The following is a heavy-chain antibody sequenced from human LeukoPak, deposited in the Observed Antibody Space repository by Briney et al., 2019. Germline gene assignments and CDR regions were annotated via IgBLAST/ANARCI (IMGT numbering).Heavy chain of an antibody. J-gene: IGHJ3*02. V-gene: IGHV1-69*13. Sequence: SVKVSCKASGGTFSSYAISWVRQAPGQGLEWMGGIIPIFGTANYAQKFQGRVTITADESTGTAYMELSSLRSEDTAVYYCARDSSITGTTRGAFDIWGQGTMVTVSS. D-gene: IGHD1-7*01. CDR2: IIPIFGTA. CDR1: GGTFSSYA. CDR3: ARDSSITGTTRGAFDI.